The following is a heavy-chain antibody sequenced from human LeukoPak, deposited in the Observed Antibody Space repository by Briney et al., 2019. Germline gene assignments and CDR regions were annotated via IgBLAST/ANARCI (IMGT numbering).Heavy chain of an antibody. Sequence: RPSETLSLTCTVSGGSMSSSSYYWTWIRQPPGEGLEWIGSIYYSGSTYYNPSLKSRVTISVDTSKSQFSLKLSSVTAADTALYYCARRGKNFVVAGLFNWFDPWGQGTLVTVSS. CDR3: ARRGKNFVVAGLFNWFDP. J-gene: IGHJ5*02. CDR1: GGSMSSSSYY. V-gene: IGHV4-39*07. D-gene: IGHD2-15*01. CDR2: IYYSGST.